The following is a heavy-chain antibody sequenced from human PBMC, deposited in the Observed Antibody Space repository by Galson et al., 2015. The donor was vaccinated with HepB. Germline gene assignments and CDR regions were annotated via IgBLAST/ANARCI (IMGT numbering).Heavy chain of an antibody. J-gene: IGHJ3*01. V-gene: IGHV3-33*01. CDR3: VRDSGLYGLDV. CDR1: GFPFSDYG. Sequence: SLRLSCATSGFPFSDYGMHWVRQAPGKGLEWLAVIWYDGSQKFHEDSVEGRFTISSDNSKNMLFLQMDSLRVDDTAVYFCVRDSGLYGLDVWGQGTVVSVSS. CDR2: IWYDGSQK. D-gene: IGHD6-19*01.